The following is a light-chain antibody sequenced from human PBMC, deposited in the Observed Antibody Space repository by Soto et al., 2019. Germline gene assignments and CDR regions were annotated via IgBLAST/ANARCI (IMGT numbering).Light chain of an antibody. J-gene: IGKJ1*01. CDR3: QQRDGSPRT. V-gene: IGKV3-20*01. CDR1: QSISSNY. CDR2: DAS. Sequence: EIVLTPSPGTLSLSPGERATLSCRASQSISSNYLAWYQQTPGQAPRLLIYDASSRAAGIPDRFSGSGSGTNFTLSFIILEHKYFGVYYCQQRDGSPRTFGQGTNLDIK.